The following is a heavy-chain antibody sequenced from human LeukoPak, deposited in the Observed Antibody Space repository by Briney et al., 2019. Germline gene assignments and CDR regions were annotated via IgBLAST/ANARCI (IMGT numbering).Heavy chain of an antibody. CDR2: ITGSGARS. J-gene: IGHJ4*02. V-gene: IGHV3-23*01. CDR1: GFTFSGYA. CDR3: AKATSESSGYKFDS. D-gene: IGHD3-22*01. Sequence: PGASLRLSCATSGFTFSGYAMNWVRLAPGKGLQWVSTITGSGARSYYADSVKGRFTISRDNSQNTLYLQMNSLRAKDTAVYYCAKATSESSGYKFDSWGQGTLVTVSS.